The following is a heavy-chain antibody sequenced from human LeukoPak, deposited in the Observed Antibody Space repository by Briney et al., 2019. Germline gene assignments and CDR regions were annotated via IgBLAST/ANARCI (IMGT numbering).Heavy chain of an antibody. V-gene: IGHV3-48*01. CDR1: GFTFGSYS. Sequence: PGGSLRLSCAASGFTFGSYSMNWVRQAPGKGLEWVSYISSSRTTIYYADSVKGRFTISRDNSKNTLYLQMNSLRAEDTAVYYCAKDHNTYYDILTGYYHIFSFDYWGQGTLVTVSS. CDR3: AKDHNTYYDILTGYYHIFSFDY. D-gene: IGHD3-9*01. CDR2: ISSSRTTI. J-gene: IGHJ4*02.